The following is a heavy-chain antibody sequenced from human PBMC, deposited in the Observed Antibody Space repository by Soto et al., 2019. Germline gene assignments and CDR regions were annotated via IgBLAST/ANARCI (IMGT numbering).Heavy chain of an antibody. J-gene: IGHJ4*01. CDR3: VKDGGYCSSATCYSPRNHYFD. D-gene: IGHD2-2*01. CDR2: IKFDGSEK. CDR1: GFDFSVYW. V-gene: IGHV3-7*03. Sequence: GGSLRLSCAASGFDFSVYWMSWVRQAPGKGPEWVANIKFDGSEKQYVDSVKGRFTISRDNARNSVFLQMNSLRAGDTAVYYCVKDGGYCSSATCYSPRNHYFD.